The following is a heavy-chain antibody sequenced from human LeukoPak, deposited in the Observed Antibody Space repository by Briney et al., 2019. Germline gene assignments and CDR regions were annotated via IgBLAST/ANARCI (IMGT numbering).Heavy chain of an antibody. J-gene: IGHJ4*02. V-gene: IGHV3-11*04. CDR2: ISSSGSTI. CDR3: ARPGFTMVRGVNGYYFDY. CDR1: GFTFSDYY. D-gene: IGHD3-10*01. Sequence: GGSLRLSCAASGFTFSDYYMSWIRQAPGKGLEWVSYISSSGSTIYYADSVKGRFTISRDNAKNTLYLQMNSLRAEDTAVYYCARPGFTMVRGVNGYYFDYWGQGTLVTVSS.